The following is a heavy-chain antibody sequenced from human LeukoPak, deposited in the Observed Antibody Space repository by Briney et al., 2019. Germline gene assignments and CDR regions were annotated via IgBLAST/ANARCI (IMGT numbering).Heavy chain of an antibody. CDR3: AKDPYSSSWYPFDY. D-gene: IGHD6-13*01. Sequence: PGGSLRLSCAASGLTVSSNYMSWVRQPPGRGLEWVSVIYAGGRTYYADSVKGRFTISRDNSKNTLYLQMNSLRAEDTAVYYCAKDPYSSSWYPFDYWGQGTLVTVSS. J-gene: IGHJ4*02. CDR1: GLTVSSNY. V-gene: IGHV3-53*01. CDR2: IYAGGRT.